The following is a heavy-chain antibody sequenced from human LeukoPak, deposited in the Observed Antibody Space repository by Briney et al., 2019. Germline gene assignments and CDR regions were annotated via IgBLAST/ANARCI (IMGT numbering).Heavy chain of an antibody. V-gene: IGHV3-30*02. CDR1: GFSLSRYD. D-gene: IGHD6-19*01. Sequence: GGSLRLSCAASGFSLSRYDMHWVRQAPGKGLEWVSFIQNDGHDYYYADSVRGRFTISRDNSKNILSLQMNSLRAEDTAVYYCAKDRHYSSGIMGIWGQGTLVTVSS. CDR3: AKDRHYSSGIMGI. CDR2: IQNDGHDY. J-gene: IGHJ4*02.